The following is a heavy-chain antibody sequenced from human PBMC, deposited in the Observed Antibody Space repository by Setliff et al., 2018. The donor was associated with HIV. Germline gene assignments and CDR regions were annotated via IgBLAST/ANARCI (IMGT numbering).Heavy chain of an antibody. CDR1: GFTFNDYA. D-gene: IGHD1-26*01. J-gene: IGHJ4*02. CDR2: IKWNGGTL. CDR3: ARDATRGGDFDF. Sequence: PGGSLRLSCAASGFTFNDYAMHWVRQASGKGLEWVSGIKWNGGTLIYADSAKGRFTISRDTVKHSLYLQMNSLRAEDTAVYYCARDATRGGDFDFWGQGTLVTAPQ. V-gene: IGHV3-9*01.